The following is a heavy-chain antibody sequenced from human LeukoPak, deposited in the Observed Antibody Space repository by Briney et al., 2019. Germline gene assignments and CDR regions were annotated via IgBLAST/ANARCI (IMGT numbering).Heavy chain of an antibody. CDR1: GYTFTSYY. D-gene: IGHD3-22*01. J-gene: IGHJ4*02. Sequence: ASVKVSCKASGYTFTSYYMHWVRQAPGQGLEWMGIINPSGGSTSYAQKFQGRVTMTRDTPTSTVYMELSSLRSEDTAAYYCARVALYDSSGYFLPDDYWGQGTLVTVSS. CDR3: ARVALYDSSGYFLPDDY. CDR2: INPSGGST. V-gene: IGHV1-46*01.